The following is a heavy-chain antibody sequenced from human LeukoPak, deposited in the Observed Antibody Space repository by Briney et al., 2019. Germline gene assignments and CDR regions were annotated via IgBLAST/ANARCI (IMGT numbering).Heavy chain of an antibody. CDR1: GYTFTSYG. V-gene: IGHV1-18*04. D-gene: IGHD3-16*02. CDR2: ITAYNGNT. Sequence: ASVKVSCKASGYTFTSYGISWVGQAPGQGLEGMGWITAYNGNTNYAQKLQGRVTMTTDTSTSTAYMELRSLRSDDTAVYYCARDEPLGGVTFGGVIVLDYWGQGTLVTVSS. CDR3: ARDEPLGGVTFGGVIVLDY. J-gene: IGHJ4*02.